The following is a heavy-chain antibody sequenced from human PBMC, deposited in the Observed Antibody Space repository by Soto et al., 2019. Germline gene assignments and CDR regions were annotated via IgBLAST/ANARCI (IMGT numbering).Heavy chain of an antibody. Sequence: PGGSLRLSCAASGVPFSNLAMVWVRQTPAKRLEWVAIISADGSTTGYLDSVKGRFSISRGNSRNLLFLQMNSLRPDDTAIYYCASASPPTEYWGQGTQVTVSS. CDR2: ISADGSTT. CDR3: ASASPPTEY. V-gene: IGHV3-23*03. CDR1: GVPFSNLA. J-gene: IGHJ4*02.